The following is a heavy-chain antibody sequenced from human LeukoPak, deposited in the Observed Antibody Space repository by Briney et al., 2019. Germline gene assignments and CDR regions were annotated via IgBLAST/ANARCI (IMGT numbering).Heavy chain of an antibody. CDR3: ARAQVGIVGATEFAY. CDR2: IYYSGST. CDR1: GGPISSYY. V-gene: IGHV4-59*08. D-gene: IGHD1-26*01. J-gene: IGHJ4*02. Sequence: PSETLSLTCTVSGGPISSYYWTWIRQPPGKGLEWIGYIYYSGSTKYNPSLKSRVTISVDSSKNHFFPKLSSVTAADTAVYYCARAQVGIVGATEFAYWGQGTLVTVSS.